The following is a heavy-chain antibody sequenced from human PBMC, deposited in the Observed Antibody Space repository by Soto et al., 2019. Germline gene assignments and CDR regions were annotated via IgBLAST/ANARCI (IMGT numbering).Heavy chain of an antibody. V-gene: IGHV4-30-4*01. CDR2: IYYSGS. D-gene: IGHD1-7*01. Sequence: KASETLSLTCTVSGGSITSDDYHWTWIRQPPGKGLEWIGFIYYSGSYYNPSLKSRVTISLDKSENQFSLKVTSLTAADTAVYYCASRDPGTSVDYWGQGTLVTVSS. CDR3: ASRDPGTSVDY. J-gene: IGHJ4*02. CDR1: GGSITSDDYH.